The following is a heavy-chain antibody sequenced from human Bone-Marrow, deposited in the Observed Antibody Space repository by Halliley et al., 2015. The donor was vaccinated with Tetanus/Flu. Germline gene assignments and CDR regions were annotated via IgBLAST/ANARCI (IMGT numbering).Heavy chain of an antibody. CDR3: VRGVVVGYTDSPFDP. V-gene: IGHV3-53*01. J-gene: IGHJ5*02. CDR1: GLTFTDYW. CDR2: IYANGYA. D-gene: IGHD3-22*01. Sequence: SLRLSCAASGLTFTDYWMIWVRQAPGKGLEWVSVIYANGYAYYGDAVKGRFTISRDNSKNMVHLQMNRLRVEDTAVYYCVRGVVVGYTDSPFDPLGQGTLVTVSS.